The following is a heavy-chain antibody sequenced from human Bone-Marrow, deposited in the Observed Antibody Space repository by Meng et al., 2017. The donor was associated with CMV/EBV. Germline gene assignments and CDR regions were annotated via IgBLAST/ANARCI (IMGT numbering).Heavy chain of an antibody. Sequence: GESLKISCAASGFTFSSYAMSWVRQAPGKGLEWVGFIRSKAYGGTTEYAASVKGRFTISRDDSKSIAYLQMNSLKTEDTAVYYCTRGPYWSGYYIPFDYWGQGTLVTVSS. D-gene: IGHD3-3*01. V-gene: IGHV3-49*04. CDR3: TRGPYWSGYYIPFDY. CDR2: IRSKAYGGTT. J-gene: IGHJ4*02. CDR1: GFTFSSYA.